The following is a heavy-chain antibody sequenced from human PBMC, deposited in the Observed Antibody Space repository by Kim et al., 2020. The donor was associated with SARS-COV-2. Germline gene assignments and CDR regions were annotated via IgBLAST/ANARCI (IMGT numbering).Heavy chain of an antibody. V-gene: IGHV4-59*08. CDR3: ARSNPNYSNYDKNWYFDL. Sequence: SETLSLTCTVSGGSISSYYWSWIRQPPGKGLEWIGHIYYSGSTNYNPSLKSRLTISVDTSKNQFSLKLSSVTAADTAVYYCARSNPNYSNYDKNWYFDLWGRGTLVTVSS. J-gene: IGHJ2*01. CDR2: IYYSGST. CDR1: GGSISSYY. D-gene: IGHD4-4*01.